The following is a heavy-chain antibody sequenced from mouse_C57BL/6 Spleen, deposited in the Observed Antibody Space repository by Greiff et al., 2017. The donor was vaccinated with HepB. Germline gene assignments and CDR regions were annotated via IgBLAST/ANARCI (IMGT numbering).Heavy chain of an antibody. Sequence: EVQLQQSGPELVKPGASVKISCKASGYTFTDYYMNWVKQSHGKSLEWIGDINPNNGGTSYNQKFKGKATLTVDKSSSTAYMELRSLTSEDSAVYYCASGPRQLPSYWGQGTSVTVSS. D-gene: IGHD3-2*01. CDR1: GYTFTDYY. CDR2: INPNNGGT. V-gene: IGHV1-26*01. J-gene: IGHJ4*01. CDR3: ASGPRQLPSY.